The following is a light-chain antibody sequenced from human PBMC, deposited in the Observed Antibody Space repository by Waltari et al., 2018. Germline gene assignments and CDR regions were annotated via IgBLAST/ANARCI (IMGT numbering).Light chain of an antibody. CDR1: SSDVGFYNY. Sequence: QSALTQPASVSGSPGQSITIPCTGTSSDVGFYNYVSWYQQHPGKAPQLIIYDVYERPSGVSNRFSDSKSGNTASLTISGLQAEDEADYYCNSYTGSSSWVFGGGTKLTVL. CDR2: DVY. J-gene: IGLJ3*02. CDR3: NSYTGSSSWV. V-gene: IGLV2-14*03.